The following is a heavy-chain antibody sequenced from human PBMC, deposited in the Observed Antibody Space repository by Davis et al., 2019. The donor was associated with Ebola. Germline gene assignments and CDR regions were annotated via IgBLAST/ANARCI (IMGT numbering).Heavy chain of an antibody. CDR2: ISGSGGST. CDR3: ARGPLIVYSYGQQFDY. D-gene: IGHD5-18*01. Sequence: PGGSLRLSCVASGFTFSSYAMSWVRQAPGKGLEWVSAISGSGGSTYYADSVKGRFTISRDNSKNTLYLQMNSLRAEDTAVYYCARGPLIVYSYGQQFDYWGQGTLVTVSS. CDR1: GFTFSSYA. J-gene: IGHJ4*02. V-gene: IGHV3-23*01.